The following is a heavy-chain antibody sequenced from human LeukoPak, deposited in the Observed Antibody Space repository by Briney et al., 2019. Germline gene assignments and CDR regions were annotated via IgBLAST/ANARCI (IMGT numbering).Heavy chain of an antibody. CDR3: ARVAYYGSGSYYFGSRMGMDV. Sequence: GESLRLSCAASGFTFSSYAMHWVRQAPGKGLEYVSAISSNGGSTYYANSVKGRFTISRDNSKYTLYLQMGSLRAEDMAVYYCARVAYYGSGSYYFGSRMGMDVWGQGTTVTVSS. J-gene: IGHJ6*02. CDR2: ISSNGGST. D-gene: IGHD3-10*01. V-gene: IGHV3-64*01. CDR1: GFTFSSYA.